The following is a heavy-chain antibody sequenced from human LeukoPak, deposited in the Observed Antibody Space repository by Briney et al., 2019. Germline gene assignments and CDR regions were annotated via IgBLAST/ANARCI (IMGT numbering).Heavy chain of an antibody. Sequence: ASVKVSCKVSGYTLTELSMHWVRQAPGKGLXXXGGFDPEDGETIYAQKFQGRVTMTEDTSTDTAYMGLSSLRSEDTAVYYCATGLAVGYSYGTWGQGTLVTVSS. V-gene: IGHV1-24*01. CDR3: ATGLAVGYSYGT. D-gene: IGHD5-18*01. CDR2: FDPEDGET. CDR1: GYTLTELS. J-gene: IGHJ5*02.